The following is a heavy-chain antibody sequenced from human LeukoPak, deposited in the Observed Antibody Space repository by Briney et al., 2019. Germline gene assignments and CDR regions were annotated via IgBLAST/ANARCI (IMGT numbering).Heavy chain of an antibody. CDR3: ATSSYDSSGYYYN. Sequence: GGSLRLSCAASGFTFSSYNMNWVRQAPGKGLEWVSYISSSSSTIYYADSVKGRFTISRDNAKNSLYLQMNSLRAEDTAVYYCATSSYDSSGYYYNWGQGTLVTVSS. D-gene: IGHD3-22*01. J-gene: IGHJ4*02. V-gene: IGHV3-48*04. CDR1: GFTFSSYN. CDR2: ISSSSSTI.